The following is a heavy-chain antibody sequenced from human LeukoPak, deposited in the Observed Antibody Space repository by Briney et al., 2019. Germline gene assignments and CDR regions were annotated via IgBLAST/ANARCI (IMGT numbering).Heavy chain of an antibody. CDR2: ISYDGSNK. Sequence: GGSLTLSCAASGFTFSSYAMHWVRQAPGKGLEWVAVISYDGSNKYYADSVKGRFTISRDNSKNTLYLQMNSLRAEDTAVYYCARDRRLLALDYYFDYWGQGTLVTVSS. J-gene: IGHJ4*02. D-gene: IGHD3-22*01. CDR1: GFTFSSYA. CDR3: ARDRRLLALDYYFDY. V-gene: IGHV3-30*04.